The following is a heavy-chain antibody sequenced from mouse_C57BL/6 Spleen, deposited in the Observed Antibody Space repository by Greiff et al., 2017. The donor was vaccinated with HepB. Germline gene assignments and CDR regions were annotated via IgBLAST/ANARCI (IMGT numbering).Heavy chain of an antibody. CDR1: GYAFSSYW. V-gene: IGHV1-80*01. Sequence: VQLQQSGAELVKPGASVKISCKASGYAFSSYWMNWVKQRPGKGLEWIGQIYPGDGDTNYNGKFKGKATLTADKSSSTAYMQLSSLTSEDSAVYFCAREGNYYYYAMDYWGQGTSVTVSS. J-gene: IGHJ4*01. D-gene: IGHD1-1*01. CDR2: IYPGDGDT. CDR3: AREGNYYYYAMDY.